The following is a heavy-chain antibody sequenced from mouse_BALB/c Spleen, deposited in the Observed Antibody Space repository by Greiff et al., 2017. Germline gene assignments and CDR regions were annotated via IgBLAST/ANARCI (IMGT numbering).Heavy chain of an antibody. CDR1: GYSFTSYW. CDR3: TGGGGYDGAMDY. CDR2: IYPGNSDT. Sequence: EVQLQQSGTVLARPGASVKMSCKASGYSFTSYWMHWVKQRPGQGLEWIGAIYPGNSDTSYNQKFKGKAKLTAVTSASTAYMELSSLTNEDSAVYYCTGGGGYDGAMDYWGQGTSVTVAS. J-gene: IGHJ4*01. V-gene: IGHV1-5*01. D-gene: IGHD2-2*01.